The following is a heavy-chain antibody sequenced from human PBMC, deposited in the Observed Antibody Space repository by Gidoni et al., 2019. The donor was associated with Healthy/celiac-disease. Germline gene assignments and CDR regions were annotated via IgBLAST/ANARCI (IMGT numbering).Heavy chain of an antibody. CDR3: ARGYSNYEGFDY. CDR2: IYTSGST. V-gene: IGHV4-61*02. J-gene: IGHJ4*02. CDR1: GGSISSGSYY. Sequence: QVQLQESGPGLVKPSQTLSLTCTVSGGSISSGSYYWSWIRQPAGKGLEWIGRIYTSGSTNYNPSLKSRVTISVDTSKNQFSLKLSSVTAADTAVYYCARGYSNYEGFDYWGQGTLVTVSS. D-gene: IGHD4-4*01.